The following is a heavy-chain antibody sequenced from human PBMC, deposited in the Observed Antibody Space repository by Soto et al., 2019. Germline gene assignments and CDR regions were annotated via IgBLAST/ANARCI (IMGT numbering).Heavy chain of an antibody. CDR2: INPSGGST. CDR1: GYTFTSYY. Sequence: ASVKVSCKASGYTFTSYYMHWVRQAPGQGLEWMGIINPSGGSTSYAQKFQGRVTMTRDTSTSTVYMELSSLRAEDTAVYYCARDPITLTNRPPPDAFDIWGQGTMVTVSS. D-gene: IGHD3-10*01. V-gene: IGHV1-46*01. J-gene: IGHJ3*02. CDR3: ARDPITLTNRPPPDAFDI.